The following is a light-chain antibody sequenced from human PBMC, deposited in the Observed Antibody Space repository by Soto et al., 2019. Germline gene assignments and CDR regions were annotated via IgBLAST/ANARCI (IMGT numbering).Light chain of an antibody. CDR1: QSVSSSY. Sequence: EIVLTQSPGTLSLSPGERATLSCRASQSVSSSYLAWYQQKPGQAPRLLIYGASSRATGIPDRFSGSGSGTAFTLTISRLEPEDFAEYYCQQYGSSPPTFGQGTKWEIK. CDR3: QQYGSSPPT. V-gene: IGKV3-20*01. J-gene: IGKJ1*01. CDR2: GAS.